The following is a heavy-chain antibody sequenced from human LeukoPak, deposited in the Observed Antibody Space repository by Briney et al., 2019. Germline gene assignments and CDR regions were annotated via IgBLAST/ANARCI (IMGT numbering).Heavy chain of an antibody. CDR3: AKDYYGSGMGFCDY. Sequence: GGSLRLSCAASGFTFSSCGMHWVRQAPGKGLEWVAVISYDGSNKYYADSVRGRFTISRDNSKNTLYLQMNSLRAEDTAVYYCAKDYYGSGMGFCDYWGQGTLVSVSS. CDR1: GFTFSSCG. V-gene: IGHV3-30*18. CDR2: ISYDGSNK. D-gene: IGHD3-10*01. J-gene: IGHJ4*02.